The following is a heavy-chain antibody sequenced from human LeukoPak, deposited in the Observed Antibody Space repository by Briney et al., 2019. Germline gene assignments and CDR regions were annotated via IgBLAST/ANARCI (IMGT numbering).Heavy chain of an antibody. CDR1: GFTFSSYG. Sequence: QPGGSLRLSCAASGFTFSSYGMHWVRQAPGKGLEWVAVISYDGSNKYYADSVKGRFTISRDNSKNTLYLQMNSLRAEDTAVYYCAKRVVAATLHSTGDFQHWGQGTLVTVSS. J-gene: IGHJ1*01. CDR3: AKRVVAATLHSTGDFQH. D-gene: IGHD2-15*01. CDR2: ISYDGSNK. V-gene: IGHV3-30*18.